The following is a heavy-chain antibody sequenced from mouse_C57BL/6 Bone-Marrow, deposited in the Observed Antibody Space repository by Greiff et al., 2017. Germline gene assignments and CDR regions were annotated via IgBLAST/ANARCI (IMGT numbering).Heavy chain of an antibody. D-gene: IGHD1-1*01. CDR1: GYTFTSYD. Sequence: VQLVESGPELVKPGASVKLSCKASGYTFTSYDINWVKQRPGQGLEWIGWIYPRDGSTKYNEQFKGKATLTVDTSSSTADMELHSLTSEDSAVYFCARLEFDGSSGDWYFDVWGTGTTVTVSS. CDR2: IYPRDGST. J-gene: IGHJ1*03. CDR3: ARLEFDGSSGDWYFDV. V-gene: IGHV1-85*01.